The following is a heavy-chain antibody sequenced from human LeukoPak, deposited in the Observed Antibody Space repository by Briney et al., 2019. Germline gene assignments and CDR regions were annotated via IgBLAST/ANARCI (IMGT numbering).Heavy chain of an antibody. J-gene: IGHJ3*02. V-gene: IGHV1-2*02. D-gene: IGHD1-26*01. CDR2: INPNGGGT. CDR3: ARVSGGGSQSYDAFDI. Sequence: ASVKVSCKASGYTFNGHYMHWVRQAPGQGLEWLEYINPNGGGTYYAQKFQGRVTMTRDTSISTAYMELTRLRSDDTAVYYCARVSGGGSQSYDAFDIWGQGTLVTVSS. CDR1: GYTFNGHY.